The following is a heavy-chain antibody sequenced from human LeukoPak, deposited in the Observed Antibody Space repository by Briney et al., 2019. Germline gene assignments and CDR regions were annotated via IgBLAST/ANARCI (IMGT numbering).Heavy chain of an antibody. CDR3: AELGITMIGGV. D-gene: IGHD3-10*02. Sequence: GGSMRLSCAASGFTFSSYSMNWVRQAPGKGLEWVSSISSSSSYIYYADSVKGRFTISRDNAKNSLYLQMNSLRAEDTAVYYCAELGITMIGGVWGKGTTATISS. J-gene: IGHJ6*04. CDR2: ISSSSSYI. CDR1: GFTFSSYS. V-gene: IGHV3-21*01.